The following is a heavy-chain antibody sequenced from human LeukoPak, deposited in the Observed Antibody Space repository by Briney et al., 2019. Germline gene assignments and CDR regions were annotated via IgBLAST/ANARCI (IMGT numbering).Heavy chain of an antibody. Sequence: ASVKVSCKASGYTFTSYDINWVRQATGQGLEWMGWMNPNSGNTGYAQKFQGRVTMTRNNSISTAYMELSSLRSEDTAVYYCARGRYLYCSSTSCYASAFDIWGQGTMVTVSS. D-gene: IGHD2-2*01. V-gene: IGHV1-8*01. J-gene: IGHJ3*02. CDR1: GYTFTSYD. CDR2: MNPNSGNT. CDR3: ARGRYLYCSSTSCYASAFDI.